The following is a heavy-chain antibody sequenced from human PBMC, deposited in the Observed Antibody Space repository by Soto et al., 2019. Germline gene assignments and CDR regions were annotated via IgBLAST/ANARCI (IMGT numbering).Heavy chain of an antibody. CDR2: ISAYNGNT. CDR1: GYTFTSYG. CDR3: ARVRRDIVLMVYTNWFDP. J-gene: IGHJ5*02. D-gene: IGHD2-8*01. V-gene: IGHV1-18*01. Sequence: ASVKVSCKASGYTFTSYGISWVRQAPGQGLEWMGWISAYNGNTNYAQKLQGRVTMTTDTSTSTAYMELRSLRSDDTAVYYCARVRRDIVLMVYTNWFDPWGQGTLVTVSS.